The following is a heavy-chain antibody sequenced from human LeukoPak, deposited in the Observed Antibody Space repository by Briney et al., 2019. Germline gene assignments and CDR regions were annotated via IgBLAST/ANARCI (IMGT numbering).Heavy chain of an antibody. V-gene: IGHV4-39*01. J-gene: IGHJ4*02. D-gene: IGHD6-13*01. CDR2: IYYSGGT. CDR1: GGSISSSSYY. CDR3: AGIAAAGRYPRKGLDY. Sequence: SETLSLTCTVSGGSISSSSYYWGWIRQPPGKGLERIGSIYYSGGTYYNPSLKSRVTISVDTSKNQFSLKLSSVTAADTAVYYCAGIAAAGRYPRKGLDYWGQGTLVTVSS.